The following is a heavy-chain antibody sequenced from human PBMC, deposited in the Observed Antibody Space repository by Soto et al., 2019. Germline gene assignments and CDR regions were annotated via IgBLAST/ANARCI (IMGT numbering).Heavy chain of an antibody. CDR3: VKDQVAEGQYYGSSEFFF. D-gene: IGHD3-10*01. CDR2: ISYDGSNK. CDR1: AFTFRSYG. Sequence: GGSLRLSCETSAFTFRSYGMHWVRQAPGKGLQWVASISYDGSNKKYVDSVKGRFTVSRDNSKSTLYLQMNSLRKDDTAVYYCVKDQVAEGQYYGSSEFFFWGRGTLVTVSS. J-gene: IGHJ4*02. V-gene: IGHV3-30*18.